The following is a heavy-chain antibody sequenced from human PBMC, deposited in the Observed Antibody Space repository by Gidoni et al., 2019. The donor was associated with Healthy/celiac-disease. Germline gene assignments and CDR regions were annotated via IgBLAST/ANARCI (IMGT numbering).Heavy chain of an antibody. CDR3: TTGGYSYGSFDY. CDR2: IKSKTDGGTT. J-gene: IGHJ4*02. CDR1: GFTFSNAW. D-gene: IGHD5-18*01. V-gene: IGHV3-15*01. Sequence: EVQLVESGGGLVKPGGSLGLSCAASGFTFSNAWMSWVRQAPGKGLEWVGRIKSKTDGGTTDYAAPVKGRFTISRDDSKNTLYLQMNSLKTEDTAVYYCTTGGYSYGSFDYWAREPWSPSPQ.